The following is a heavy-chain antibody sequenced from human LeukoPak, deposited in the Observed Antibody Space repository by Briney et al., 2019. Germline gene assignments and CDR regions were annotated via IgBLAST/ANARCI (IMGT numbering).Heavy chain of an antibody. CDR2: ISYDGSNK. Sequence: PGGSLRLSCAASGFTFSSYAMHWVRQAPGKGLEWVAVISYDGSNKYYADSVKGRFTISRDNAKNSLYLEMTSLRAEDTAVFYCARDPYKHNDYSNYGAFDIWGQGTMVTVSS. V-gene: IGHV3-30-3*01. CDR3: ARDPYKHNDYSNYGAFDI. J-gene: IGHJ3*02. D-gene: IGHD4-11*01. CDR1: GFTFSSYA.